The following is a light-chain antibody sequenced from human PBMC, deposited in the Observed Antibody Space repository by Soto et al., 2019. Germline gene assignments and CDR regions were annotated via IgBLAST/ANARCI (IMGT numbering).Light chain of an antibody. CDR1: SSNIGSNT. V-gene: IGLV1-44*01. J-gene: IGLJ3*02. CDR3: ESYDSSLSGGV. Sequence: QSVLTQPPSASGTPGQRVTISCSGSSSNIGSNTVNWYQQLPGTAPKLLIYGNSNRPSGVPDRFSGSKSGTSASLAITGLQADDEADYYCESYDSSLSGGVFGGGTKLTVL. CDR2: GNS.